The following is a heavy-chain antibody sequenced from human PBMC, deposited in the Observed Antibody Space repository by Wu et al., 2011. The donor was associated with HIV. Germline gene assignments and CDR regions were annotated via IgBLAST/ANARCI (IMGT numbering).Heavy chain of an antibody. CDR1: GDTFNSYS. D-gene: IGHD2-21*01. Sequence: QVQLVQSGAEVKKPGSSVKVSCKASGDTFNSYSINWVRQAPGQGLEWMGRIIPIFGTANYAQKFQGRVTISADKSTSTAYMELSSLRSEDTAVYYCAKDPCGGDCYPGTVWYFDLWGLAPWSLSPQ. CDR3: AKDPCGGDCYPGTVWYFDL. J-gene: IGHJ2*01. V-gene: IGHV1-69*14. CDR2: IIPIFGTA.